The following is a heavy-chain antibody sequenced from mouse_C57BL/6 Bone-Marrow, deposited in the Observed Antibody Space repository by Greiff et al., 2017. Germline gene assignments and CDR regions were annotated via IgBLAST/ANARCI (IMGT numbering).Heavy chain of an antibody. D-gene: IGHD2-2*01. J-gene: IGHJ2*01. V-gene: IGHV5-4*01. CDR2: ISDGGSYT. Sequence: EVQLQQSGGGLVKPGGSLKLSCAASGFTFSSYAMSWVRQTPEKRLEWVATISDGGSYTYYPDNVKGRFTISRDNAKNNLYLQMSHLKSEDTAMYYCARNGYYFDYWGQGTTLTVSS. CDR3: ARNGYYFDY. CDR1: GFTFSSYA.